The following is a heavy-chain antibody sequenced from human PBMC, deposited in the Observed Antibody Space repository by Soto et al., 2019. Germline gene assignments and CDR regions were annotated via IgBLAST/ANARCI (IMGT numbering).Heavy chain of an antibody. V-gene: IGHV1-69*13. Sequence: ASVKVSCKASGGTFSSYAISWVRQAPGQGLEWMGGIIPIFGTANYAQKFQGRVTITADESTSTAYMELSSLRSEDTAVYYCARVGGDIVVVPAAIDYYYYGMDVWGQGTTVTVS. D-gene: IGHD2-2*02. CDR3: ARVGGDIVVVPAAIDYYYYGMDV. CDR1: GGTFSSYA. J-gene: IGHJ6*02. CDR2: IIPIFGTA.